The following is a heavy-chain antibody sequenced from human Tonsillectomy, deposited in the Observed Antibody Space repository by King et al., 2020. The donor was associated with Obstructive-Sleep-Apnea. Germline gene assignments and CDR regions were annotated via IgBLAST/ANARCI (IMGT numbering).Heavy chain of an antibody. Sequence: VQLVESGGGLVLPGGSLRLSCAASGFTLSTYRMNWVRQAPGKGLEWVSYISGLSSSIFYAGYVKGRFTISRDNAKNSLHLLMNNLRVEDTAVYYCASDHVDDILTRYRIPVAFDFWGQGTRVTFSS. CDR3: ASDHVDDILTRYRIPVAFDF. V-gene: IGHV3-48*04. D-gene: IGHD3-9*01. J-gene: IGHJ3*01. CDR2: ISGLSSSI. CDR1: GFTLSTYR.